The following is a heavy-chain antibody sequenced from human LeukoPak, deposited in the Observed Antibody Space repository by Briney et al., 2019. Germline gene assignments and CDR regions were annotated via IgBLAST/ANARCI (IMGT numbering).Heavy chain of an antibody. V-gene: IGHV4-61*01. Sequence: SETLSLACTVSGGSVSSGSYYWSWLRQPPGKGLEGIGYIYSSGSTNYKPSLKSRLTISKDTSKNQFSLKLTSVTAADTAVYYCARGSSISWSPYYFEYWGQGTLVTVSS. J-gene: IGHJ4*02. CDR1: GGSVSSGSYY. CDR3: ARGSSISWSPYYFEY. D-gene: IGHD6-13*01. CDR2: IYSSGST.